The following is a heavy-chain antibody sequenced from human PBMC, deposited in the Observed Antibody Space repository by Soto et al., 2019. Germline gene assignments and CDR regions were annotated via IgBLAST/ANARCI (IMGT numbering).Heavy chain of an antibody. CDR3: VRQGIGVLHGLVDV. V-gene: IGHV4-59*08. D-gene: IGHD3-10*01. J-gene: IGHJ6*02. CDR2: FRSSGGT. Sequence: QVQLQESGPGLVKPSETLSLTCTVSGDSISSYNLAWIRQPPGKGLEWIGYFRSSGGTSYNPSLKCRVAISAGTSTKQFSLRLTSVTAADTAVYYCVRQGIGVLHGLVDVWGQGTTVTVSS. CDR1: GDSISSYN.